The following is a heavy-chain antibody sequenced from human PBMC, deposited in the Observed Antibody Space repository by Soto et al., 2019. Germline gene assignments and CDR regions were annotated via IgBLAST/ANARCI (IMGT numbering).Heavy chain of an antibody. CDR3: AIGLGSAAFDY. D-gene: IGHD7-27*01. Sequence: QVQLVQSGAEVKKPGSSVKVSCKASGGTFSSYTISWVRQAPGQGLEWMGRIIPILGIANYAQKFQGRVTITADKSTSTAYMELSSLRSEGTAVYYCAIGLGSAAFDYWGQGTLVTVSS. CDR1: GGTFSSYT. CDR2: IIPILGIA. J-gene: IGHJ4*02. V-gene: IGHV1-69*02.